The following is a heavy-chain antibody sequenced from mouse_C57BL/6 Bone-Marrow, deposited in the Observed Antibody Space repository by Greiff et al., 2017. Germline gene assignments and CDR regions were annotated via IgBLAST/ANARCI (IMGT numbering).Heavy chain of an antibody. CDR2: IYPGDVNT. CDR3: ARGDFYGNYAMDY. CDR1: GYTFTNYY. Sequence: VQLQQSGPELVKPGASVRISCKASGYTFTNYYMHWMKQRPGQGLEWIGWIYPGDVNTKYNEKFKDKAPLTADNSSGTAFMHLNSLTSEDSAVYVCARGDFYGNYAMDYWGQGISVTVSS. J-gene: IGHJ4*01. V-gene: IGHV1S56*01. D-gene: IGHD1-1*01.